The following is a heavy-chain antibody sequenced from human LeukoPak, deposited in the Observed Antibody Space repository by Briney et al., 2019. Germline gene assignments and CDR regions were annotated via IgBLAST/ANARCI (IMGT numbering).Heavy chain of an antibody. CDR3: AHSHPPNYSDSSGYYGGYYFVY. CDR2: IYWDDDK. J-gene: IGHJ4*02. CDR1: GFSLSTTGAG. Sequence: SGPTLVNPTQTLTLTCTFSGFSLSTTGAGVGWIRQPPGKALEWLALIYWDDDKRYSPSLKSRLTITKDTSKNQVVLTMTNMDPVDTATYYCAHSHPPNYSDSSGYYGGYYFVYWGQGTLVTVSS. V-gene: IGHV2-5*02. D-gene: IGHD3-22*01.